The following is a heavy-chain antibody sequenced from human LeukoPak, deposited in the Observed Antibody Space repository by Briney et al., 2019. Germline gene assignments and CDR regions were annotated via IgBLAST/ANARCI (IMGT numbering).Heavy chain of an antibody. CDR3: ARRHSSGWYLDY. CDR2: ISAYNGNK. Sequence: ASVKVSCKASGYTFTSYGISWVRQAPGQGLEWMGWISAYNGNKNYAQKLQGRVTMTTDTSTSTAYMELRSLRSDDTAVYYCARRHSSGWYLDYWGQGTLVTVSS. CDR1: GYTFTSYG. D-gene: IGHD6-19*01. V-gene: IGHV1-18*01. J-gene: IGHJ4*02.